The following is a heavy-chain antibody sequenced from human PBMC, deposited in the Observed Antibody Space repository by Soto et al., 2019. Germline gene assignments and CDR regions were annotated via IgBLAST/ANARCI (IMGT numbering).Heavy chain of an antibody. CDR1: GYSFTSYW. D-gene: IGHD5-18*01. CDR2: IYPGDSDT. J-gene: IGHJ4*02. V-gene: IGHV5-51*01. Sequence: GESLKISCRGSGYSFTSYWIGWVRQMPGKGLEWMGIIYPGDSDTRYSPSFQGQVTISADKSISTAYLQWSSLKASDTAMYYCARLIPATAMVRYYFDYWGRGTLVTVSS. CDR3: ARLIPATAMVRYYFDY.